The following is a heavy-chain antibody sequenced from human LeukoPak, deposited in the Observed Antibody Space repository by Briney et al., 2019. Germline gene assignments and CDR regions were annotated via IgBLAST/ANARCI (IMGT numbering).Heavy chain of an antibody. CDR3: ARRYYDSSGYYFDY. V-gene: IGHV1-2*02. D-gene: IGHD3-22*01. J-gene: IGHJ4*02. CDR1: GYTFTGNS. Sequence: ASVKVSCKASGYTFTGNSIHWVRQAPGQGLQGRGWINPNSGGTKYAQNFQGRVTMTRDTSISTAYMELSTLRSDDTAVYYCARRYYDSSGYYFDYWGQGTLVSVSS. CDR2: INPNSGGT.